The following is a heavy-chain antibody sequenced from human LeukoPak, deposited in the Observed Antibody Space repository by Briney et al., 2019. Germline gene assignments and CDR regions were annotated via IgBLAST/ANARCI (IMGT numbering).Heavy chain of an antibody. D-gene: IGHD2-15*01. J-gene: IGHJ4*02. CDR3: ARGYCSGSSCYSGFYFDY. CDR1: GFTFTSYW. CDR2: IKQDEIER. V-gene: IGHV3-7*01. Sequence: GGSLRLSCAASGFTFTSYWMSWVRQAPGKGLEWVANIKQDEIERYFVDSVKGRFTLSRDNAKNSLYLQMNSLRAEDTAVYYCARGYCSGSSCYSGFYFDYWGQGALVTVSS.